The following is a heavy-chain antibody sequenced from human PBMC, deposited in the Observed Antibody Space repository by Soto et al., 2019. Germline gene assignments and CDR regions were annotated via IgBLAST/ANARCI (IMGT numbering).Heavy chain of an antibody. V-gene: IGHV3-23*01. CDR1: GFTFSSYA. D-gene: IGHD3-22*01. CDR2: ISGSGGST. Sequence: GESLKISCAASGFTFSSYAMSWVRQAPGKGLEWVSAISGSGGSTYYADSVKGRFTISRDNSKNTLYLQMNSLRAEDTAVYYCAKQMGGRTQTMIVVVIGAFDIWGQGTMVTVSS. J-gene: IGHJ3*02. CDR3: AKQMGGRTQTMIVVVIGAFDI.